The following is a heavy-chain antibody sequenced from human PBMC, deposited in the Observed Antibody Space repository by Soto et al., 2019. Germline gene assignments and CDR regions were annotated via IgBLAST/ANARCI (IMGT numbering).Heavy chain of an antibody. D-gene: IGHD1-26*01. Sequence: QVQLQQSGPGLVKPSQTLSLTCAISGDSVSSNSAAWNWIRQSPSSGLEWLGRTYYRSKWYNDYAVSVKSRITINPDTSKNQFSLQLNSVTPEDTAVYYCARVPYSGSYAPPLGFDYWGQGTLVTVSS. CDR2: TYYRSKWYN. CDR1: GDSVSSNSAA. V-gene: IGHV6-1*01. CDR3: ARVPYSGSYAPPLGFDY. J-gene: IGHJ4*02.